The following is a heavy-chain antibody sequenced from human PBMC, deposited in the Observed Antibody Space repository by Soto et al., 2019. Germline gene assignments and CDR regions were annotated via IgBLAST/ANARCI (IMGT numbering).Heavy chain of an antibody. CDR1: GFTFSSYA. V-gene: IGHV3-23*01. CDR3: LSDTMVRAAASYY. D-gene: IGHD3-10*01. J-gene: IGHJ4*02. Sequence: GGSLRLSCAASGFTFSSYAMSWVRQAPGKGLEWVSAISGSGGSTYYADSVKGRFTISRDNSKNTLYLQMNSLRAEDTAVYYWLSDTMVRAAASYYWGQEYLVTVSS. CDR2: ISGSGGST.